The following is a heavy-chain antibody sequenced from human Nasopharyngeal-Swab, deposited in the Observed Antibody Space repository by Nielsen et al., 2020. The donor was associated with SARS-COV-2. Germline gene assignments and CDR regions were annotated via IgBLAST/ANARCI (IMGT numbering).Heavy chain of an antibody. V-gene: IGHV3-21*01. CDR2: ISSSSSYI. CDR1: GFTFGSYS. CDR3: AREGDYYDSSGYLFDY. Sequence: GGSLRLSCAASGFTFGSYSMNWVRQAPGKGLEWVSSISSSSSYIYYADSVKGRFTISRDNAKNSLYLQMNSLRAEDTAVYYCAREGDYYDSSGYLFDYWGQGTLVTVSS. D-gene: IGHD3-22*01. J-gene: IGHJ4*02.